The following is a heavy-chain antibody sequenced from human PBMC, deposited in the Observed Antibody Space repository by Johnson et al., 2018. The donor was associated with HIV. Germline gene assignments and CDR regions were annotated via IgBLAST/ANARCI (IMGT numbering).Heavy chain of an antibody. Sequence: VQLVESGGGLVQPGGSLRLSCAASGFTFGNYWMSWVRQAPGKGLEWVANINQDGSEKYDVDFVKGRFTISRDNSKNTLYLQMNSLRTEDTAVYYCVREDYSFHIWGQGTMVTVSS. V-gene: IGHV3-7*01. D-gene: IGHD4/OR15-4a*01. J-gene: IGHJ3*02. CDR2: INQDGSEK. CDR3: VREDYSFHI. CDR1: GFTFGNYW.